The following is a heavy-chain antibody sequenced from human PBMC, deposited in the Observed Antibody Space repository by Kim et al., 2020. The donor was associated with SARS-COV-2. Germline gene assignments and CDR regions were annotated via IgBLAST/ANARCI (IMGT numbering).Heavy chain of an antibody. V-gene: IGHV1-69*04. CDR1: GGTFSSYA. CDR2: IIPILGIA. CDR3: ARVPLRGPYYYYGMDV. Sequence: SVKVSCKASGGTFSSYAISWVRQAPGQGLEWMGRIIPILGIANYAQKFQGRVTITADKSTSTAYMELSSLRSEDTAVYYCARVPLRGPYYYYGMDVWGQGTTVTVSS. D-gene: IGHD3-16*01. J-gene: IGHJ6*02.